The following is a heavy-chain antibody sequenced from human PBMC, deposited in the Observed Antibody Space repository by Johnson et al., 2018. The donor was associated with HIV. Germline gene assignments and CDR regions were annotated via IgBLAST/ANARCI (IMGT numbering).Heavy chain of an antibody. D-gene: IGHD4-11*01. Sequence: VQLVESGGGVVRPGGSLRLSCAASGFTFDDNGMSWVRQAPGKGLEWVSGINWNGGSTGYADSVKGRFTVSRDNSKNTLYLQMDSLRAVDTAVFYCAKDRIRSTAPDTFDVWGQGTMVTVSS. CDR1: GFTFDDNG. CDR3: AKDRIRSTAPDTFDV. CDR2: INWNGGST. J-gene: IGHJ3*01. V-gene: IGHV3-20*04.